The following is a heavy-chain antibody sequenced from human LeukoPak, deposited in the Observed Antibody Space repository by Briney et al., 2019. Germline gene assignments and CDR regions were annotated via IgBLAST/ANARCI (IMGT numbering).Heavy chain of an antibody. V-gene: IGHV3-23*01. Sequence: PGGSLRLSCAASGFTFSIYAMSWVRQAPGKGLEWISALSGSGGSTYYAVSVKGRFTISRDNSKNTLYLQMNSLRVEDTAVYYCAKDRSYGLDVWGQGTTVTVSS. CDR1: GFTFSIYA. CDR3: AKDRSYGLDV. CDR2: LSGSGGST. J-gene: IGHJ6*02.